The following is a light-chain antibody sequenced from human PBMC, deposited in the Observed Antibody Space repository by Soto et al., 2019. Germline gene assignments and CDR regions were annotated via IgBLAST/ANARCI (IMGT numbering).Light chain of an antibody. CDR3: QQYSSTFWT. CDR2: GAS. Sequence: EIVLTQSAGTLSLSPGERATLSCRASQSISSSCLAWYQQKPGQAPRLLVYGASSRATGIPDRFSGSGSGTDFTLTISRLEPEDFALYYCQQYSSTFWTFGQGTKVDIK. CDR1: QSISSSC. J-gene: IGKJ1*01. V-gene: IGKV3-20*01.